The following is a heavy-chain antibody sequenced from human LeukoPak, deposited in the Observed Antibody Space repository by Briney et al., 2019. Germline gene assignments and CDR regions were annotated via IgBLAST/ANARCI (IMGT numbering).Heavy chain of an antibody. CDR3: ATTYYYDSSGYRTFDY. Sequence: GASVKVSCKASGYTFTGYYMHWVRQAPGQGLEWMGWINPNNGGTNYAQKFQGRVTMTRDTSISTAYMELSRLRSDDTAVYYCATTYYYDSSGYRTFDYWGQGTLVTVSS. V-gene: IGHV1-2*02. CDR1: GYTFTGYY. J-gene: IGHJ4*02. CDR2: INPNNGGT. D-gene: IGHD3-22*01.